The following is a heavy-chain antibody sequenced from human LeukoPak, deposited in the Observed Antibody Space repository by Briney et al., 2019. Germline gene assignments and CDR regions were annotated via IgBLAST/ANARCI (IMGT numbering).Heavy chain of an antibody. CDR3: ARVMSIGTRLQPSFDY. Sequence: SETLSLTCTVSGVSISSSNSYWGWIRQPPGKGLEWIVSIYYSGNNYSNASLKSHVSFSINTSKTQFSLRLTSMTAADTAVYYCARVMSIGTRLQPSFDYWGQGTLVTVSS. CDR2: IYYSGNN. D-gene: IGHD1-14*01. J-gene: IGHJ4*02. V-gene: IGHV4-39*01. CDR1: GVSISSSNSY.